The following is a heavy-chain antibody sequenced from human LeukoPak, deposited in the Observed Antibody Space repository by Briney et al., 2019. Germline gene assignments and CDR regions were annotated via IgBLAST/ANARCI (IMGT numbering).Heavy chain of an antibody. Sequence: GGSLRLSCAASGFTFSIYAMTWVRQAPGKGLERVSAISASGGSTFYADSAKGRLTISRDNSKNTVSLQMNSLRAEDTAVYYCARLPGGSGYSDTYRFDYWGQGTLVTVSS. D-gene: IGHD3-3*01. J-gene: IGHJ4*02. CDR2: ISASGGST. CDR3: ARLPGGSGYSDTYRFDY. CDR1: GFTFSIYA. V-gene: IGHV3-23*01.